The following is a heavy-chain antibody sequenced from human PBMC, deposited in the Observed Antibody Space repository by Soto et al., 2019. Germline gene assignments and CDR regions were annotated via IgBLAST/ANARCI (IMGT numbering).Heavy chain of an antibody. CDR3: ARDPTIFGVVQNYGMYV. V-gene: IGHV1-18*01. Sequence: ASVKVSCKASGYTFTTFGISWVRQAPGQGLEWMGWISAYNGYTNYAQKLQGRVTMTTDTSTSTAYMELRSLRSDDTAVYYCARDPTIFGVVQNYGMYVWGQGNTVTVSS. D-gene: IGHD3-3*01. J-gene: IGHJ6*02. CDR2: ISAYNGYT. CDR1: GYTFTTFG.